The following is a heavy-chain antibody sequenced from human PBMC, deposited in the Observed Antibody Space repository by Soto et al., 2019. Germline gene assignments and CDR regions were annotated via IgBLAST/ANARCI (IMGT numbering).Heavy chain of an antibody. J-gene: IGHJ4*02. V-gene: IGHV4-34*01. D-gene: IGHD3-10*01. CDR3: ARGPPYYYGSGSYYKNDY. CDR1: GGSFSGYY. CDR2: INHSGST. Sequence: SETLSLTCAVYGGSFSGYYWSWIRQPPGKGLEWIGEINHSGSTNYNPSLKSRVTISVDTSKNQFSLKLSSVTAADTAVYYCARGPPYYYGSGSYYKNDYWGQGTLVTVSS.